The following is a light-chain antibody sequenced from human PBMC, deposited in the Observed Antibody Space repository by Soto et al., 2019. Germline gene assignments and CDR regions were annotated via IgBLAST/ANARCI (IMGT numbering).Light chain of an antibody. CDR1: SSDVGDYNY. V-gene: IGLV2-14*01. Sequence: QSVLTQPASVSGSPGQSITISCTGTSSDVGDYNYVSWYQQHPGKAPKVMIYDVSNRPSGVSNRFSGSKSGNTASLTISGLQAEDEADYYCRSYTSSSTLVFGTGTNVTVL. CDR3: RSYTSSSTLV. J-gene: IGLJ1*01. CDR2: DVS.